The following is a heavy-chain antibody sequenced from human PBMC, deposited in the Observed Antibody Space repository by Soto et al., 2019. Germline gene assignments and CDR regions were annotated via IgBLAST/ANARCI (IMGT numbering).Heavy chain of an antibody. V-gene: IGHV2-5*02. CDR2: IYWDDDK. J-gene: IGHJ5*02. D-gene: IGHD3-16*01. CDR3: AHRIMITFGGVIRCWFHP. Sequence: QITLKESGPTLVKPTQTLTLTCTFSGFSLSTSGVGVGWIRQPPGKALEWLALIYWDDDKRYSPSLKSRLTISKDTSKNQVVLTMTNMDPVDTATYDCAHRIMITFGGVIRCWFHPWGQGTLVTVSS. CDR1: GFSLSTSGVG.